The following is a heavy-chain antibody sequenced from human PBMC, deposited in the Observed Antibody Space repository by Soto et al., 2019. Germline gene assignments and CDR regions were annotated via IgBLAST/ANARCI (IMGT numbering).Heavy chain of an antibody. CDR1: GYTLTELS. CDR3: ATSSATYYYYYCMDV. CDR2: FDPEDGET. V-gene: IGHV1-24*01. D-gene: IGHD1-26*01. J-gene: IGHJ6*02. Sequence: ASVKVSCKVSGYTLTELSMHWVLQAHGKGLEWMGGFDPEDGETIYAQKFQGRVTMTEDTSTDTAYMELSSLRSEDTAVYYCATSSATYYYYYCMDVWGQGTTVTVSS.